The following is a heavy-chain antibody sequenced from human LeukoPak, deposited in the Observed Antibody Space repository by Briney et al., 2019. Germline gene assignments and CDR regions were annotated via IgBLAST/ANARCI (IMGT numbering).Heavy chain of an antibody. D-gene: IGHD3-22*01. Sequence: GGSLRLSCAASGFTFSSYWMSWVRQAPGKGLEWVANIQQDGSEKNYVDSVKGRFTISRDNAKKSLYLQMNSLRAEDTAVYYCVRDRGWLSNPGYFDYWGRGTLVTV. J-gene: IGHJ4*02. CDR1: GFTFSSYW. CDR2: IQQDGSEK. V-gene: IGHV3-7*01. CDR3: VRDRGWLSNPGYFDY.